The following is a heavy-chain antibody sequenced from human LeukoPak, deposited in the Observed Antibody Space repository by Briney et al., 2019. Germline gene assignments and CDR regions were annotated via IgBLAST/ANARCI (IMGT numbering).Heavy chain of an antibody. D-gene: IGHD3-22*01. CDR2: IIPIFGTA. CDR1: GGTFSSYA. CDR3: ARGGTYYYDSSASFDY. J-gene: IGHJ4*02. V-gene: IGHV1-69*13. Sequence: GASVKVSCKASGGTFSSYAISWVRQAPGQGLEWMGGIIPIFGTANYAQKFQGRVTITADESTSTAYMELSSLRSEDTAVYYCARGGTYYYDSSASFDYWGQGTLVTVSS.